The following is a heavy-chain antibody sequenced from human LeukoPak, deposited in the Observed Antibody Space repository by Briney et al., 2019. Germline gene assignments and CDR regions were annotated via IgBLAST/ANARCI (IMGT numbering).Heavy chain of an antibody. CDR2: IYYSGST. J-gene: IGHJ4*02. D-gene: IGHD3-22*01. CDR1: GGSISSSSYY. CDR3: ARGYYYDSSGYWAFDY. V-gene: IGHV4-39*07. Sequence: SETLSLTCTVSGGSISSSSYYWGWIRQPPGKGLEWIGSIYYSGSTYYNPSLKSRVTISVDTSKNQFSLKLSSVTAADTAVYYCARGYYYDSSGYWAFDYWGQGTLVTVSS.